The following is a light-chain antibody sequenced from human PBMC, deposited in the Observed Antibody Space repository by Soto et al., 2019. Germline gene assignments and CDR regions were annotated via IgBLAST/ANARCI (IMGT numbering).Light chain of an antibody. CDR2: GAS. V-gene: IGKV3-20*01. Sequence: EIVLTQSPGTLSLSPGERATLSYRASQSVSGTYLAWYQQTPGQAPRLLIYGASSRATGIPDRFSGSGSGTALTLTISRLEPEDVTVYYCQQYGTLPTTFGPGTKVDVK. CDR1: QSVSGTY. CDR3: QQYGTLPTT. J-gene: IGKJ3*01.